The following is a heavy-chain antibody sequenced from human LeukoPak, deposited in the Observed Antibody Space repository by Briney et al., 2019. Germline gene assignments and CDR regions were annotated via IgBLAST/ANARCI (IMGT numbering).Heavy chain of an antibody. CDR2: IYHSGST. J-gene: IGHJ4*02. V-gene: IGHV4-30-2*01. CDR1: GGSISSGGYY. CDR3: PRAFNYDLFRTPLGGFDY. Sequence: SQTLSLTCTVSGGSISSGGYYWSWIRQPPGEGLEWIGYIYHSGSTYYNPSLKSRVTISVDRSKNQFSLKLSSVTAADTAVYYCPRAFNYDLFRTPLGGFDYWGQGTLVTVSS. D-gene: IGHD3-3*01.